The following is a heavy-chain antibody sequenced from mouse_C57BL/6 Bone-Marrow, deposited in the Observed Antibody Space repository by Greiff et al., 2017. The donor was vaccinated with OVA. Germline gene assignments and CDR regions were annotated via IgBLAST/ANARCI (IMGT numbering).Heavy chain of an antibody. Sequence: VTLKESGAELVKPGASVKLSCTASGFNIKDYYMHWVKQRTEQGLEWIGRIDPEAGETKYAPKFQGKATITADTSSNPAYRQLSSLTSEDTAVYYCARGGYYDDWGQGTTRTVSS. D-gene: IGHD2-3*01. V-gene: IGHV14-2*01. J-gene: IGHJ2*01. CDR1: GFNIKDYY. CDR2: IDPEAGET. CDR3: ARGGYYDD.